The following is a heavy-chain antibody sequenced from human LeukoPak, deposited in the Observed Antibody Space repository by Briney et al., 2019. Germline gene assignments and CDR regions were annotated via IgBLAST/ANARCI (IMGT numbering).Heavy chain of an antibody. V-gene: IGHV4-34*01. Sequence: SETLSLTCAVYGGSFSGYYWSWIRQPPGKGLEWIGEINHSGSTNYNPSLESRVTISVDTSKNQFSLKLSSVTAADTAVYYCARVRDCSGGSCRALDYWGQGTLVTVSS. CDR2: INHSGST. D-gene: IGHD2-15*01. CDR3: ARVRDCSGGSCRALDY. CDR1: GGSFSGYY. J-gene: IGHJ4*02.